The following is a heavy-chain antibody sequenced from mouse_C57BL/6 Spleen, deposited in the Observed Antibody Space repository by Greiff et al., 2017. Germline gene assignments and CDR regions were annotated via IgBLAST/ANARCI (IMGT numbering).Heavy chain of an antibody. Sequence: QVQLQQPGPELVKPGASVKISCKASGYSFTSYYIHWVKQRPGQGLEWIGWIYPGSGNTKYNEKFKGKATLTADTSSSTAYMQLSSLTSEDSAVYYCAGAECGGAWFAYWGQGTLVTVSA. CDR1: GYSFTSYY. CDR2: IYPGSGNT. D-gene: IGHD6-1*01. J-gene: IGHJ3*01. CDR3: AGAECGGAWFAY. V-gene: IGHV1-66*01.